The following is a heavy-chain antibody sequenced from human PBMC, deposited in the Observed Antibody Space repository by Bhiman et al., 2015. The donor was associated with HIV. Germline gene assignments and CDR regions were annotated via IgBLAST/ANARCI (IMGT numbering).Heavy chain of an antibody. CDR3: ARDISRKWNSYYSYYGMDV. Sequence: EVQLVESGGGLVEPGGSLRLSCVASGFTFSNYEMNWVRQGPGKGLEWVSYISSSGGTIYYADSVKGRFTISRDNAKNSLYLQMNSLRAEDTALYYCARDISRKWNSYYSYYGMDVWGQGTTVTVSS. J-gene: IGHJ6*02. CDR2: ISSSGGTI. CDR1: GFTFSNYE. D-gene: IGHD1-1*01. V-gene: IGHV3-48*03.